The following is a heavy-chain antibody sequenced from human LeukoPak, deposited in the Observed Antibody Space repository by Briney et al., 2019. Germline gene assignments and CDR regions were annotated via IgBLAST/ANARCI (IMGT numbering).Heavy chain of an antibody. J-gene: IGHJ4*02. CDR2: ISGSGGST. Sequence: GGSLRLSCAASGFTFSSYGMSWVRQAPEKGLEWVSAISGSGGSTYYADSVKGRFTISRDNSKNTLYLQMNSLRAEDTAVYYCAKQQQLANGIDYWGQGTLVTVSS. D-gene: IGHD6-13*01. CDR1: GFTFSSYG. V-gene: IGHV3-23*01. CDR3: AKQQQLANGIDY.